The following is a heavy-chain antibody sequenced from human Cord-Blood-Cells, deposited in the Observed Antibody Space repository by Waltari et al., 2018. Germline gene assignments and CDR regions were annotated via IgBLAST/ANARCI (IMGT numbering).Heavy chain of an antibody. J-gene: IGHJ4*02. V-gene: IGHV3-53*01. CDR3: ATNMGAVAGTFDY. D-gene: IGHD6-19*01. CDR2: IYSGGST. CDR1: GFTVSSNY. Sequence: EVQLVESGGGLIQPGGSLRLSCDASGFTVSSNYMSWVRPVPGKGLEWVSVIYSGGSTYYADSVKGRVTISRDNSKNTLYLQMNSLRAEDTAVYYCATNMGAVAGTFDYWGQGTLVTVSS.